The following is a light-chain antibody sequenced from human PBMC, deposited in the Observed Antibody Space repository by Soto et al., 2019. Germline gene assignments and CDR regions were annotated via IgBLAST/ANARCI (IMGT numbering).Light chain of an antibody. CDR3: SSYAGSNYVV. Sequence: QSALTQLPTASGSPGQSVTISCTGTSSDVGGYNYVSWYQQHPGKAPKLMISEVNKRPSGVPDRFSGSKSGNTASLTVSGLQAEDEADYYCSSYAGSNYVVFGGGTKLTVL. CDR2: EVN. V-gene: IGLV2-8*01. J-gene: IGLJ2*01. CDR1: SSDVGGYNY.